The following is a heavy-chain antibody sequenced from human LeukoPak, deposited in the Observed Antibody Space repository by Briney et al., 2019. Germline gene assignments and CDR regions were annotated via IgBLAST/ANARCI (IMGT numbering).Heavy chain of an antibody. CDR3: ARAGTNLGDYDY. V-gene: IGHV4-59*08. Sequence: SETLSLTCTVSGDSISSYYWSWIRQPPGKGLEWIGYIYYSGSTNYNPSLKSRVTISVDTSKNEFSLNLSSVTAADTAVYYCARAGTNLGDYDYWGQGTLVTVSS. CDR2: IYYSGST. D-gene: IGHD4-17*01. CDR1: GDSISSYY. J-gene: IGHJ4*02.